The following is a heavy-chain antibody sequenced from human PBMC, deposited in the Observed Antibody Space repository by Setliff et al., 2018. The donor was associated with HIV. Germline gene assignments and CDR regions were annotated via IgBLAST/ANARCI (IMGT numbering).Heavy chain of an antibody. CDR1: GFTFSTYA. Sequence: GGSLRLSCAASGFTFSTYAMSWVRQAPGKGLEWVANIEQDGSEKYYVDSVKGRFTISRDNTKNSLYLQMDSLRAEDTAVYYCARVVDTSGGYWGSFYRYMDVWGKGTTVTVSS. CDR2: IEQDGSEK. D-gene: IGHD3-10*01. CDR3: ARVVDTSGGYWGSFYRYMDV. J-gene: IGHJ6*03. V-gene: IGHV3-7*03.